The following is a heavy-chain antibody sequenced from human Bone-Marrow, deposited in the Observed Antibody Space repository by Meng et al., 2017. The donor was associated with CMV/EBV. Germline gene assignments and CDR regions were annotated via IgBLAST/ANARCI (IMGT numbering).Heavy chain of an antibody. CDR1: GLTFTTYA. Sequence: GGSLRLSCAASGLTFTTYAMSRVRQAPGKGLEWVGFIRSKAYGGTTEYAASVKGRFTISRDDSKSIAYLQMNSLKTEDTAVYYCTGVTMVRGVIPNGDYWGQGTLVTVSS. J-gene: IGHJ4*02. V-gene: IGHV3-49*04. CDR2: IRSKAYGGTT. D-gene: IGHD3-10*01. CDR3: TGVTMVRGVIPNGDY.